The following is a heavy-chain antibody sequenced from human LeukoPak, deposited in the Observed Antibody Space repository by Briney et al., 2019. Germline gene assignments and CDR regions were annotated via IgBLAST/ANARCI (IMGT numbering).Heavy chain of an antibody. V-gene: IGHV4-4*07. CDR2: IYTSGST. D-gene: IGHD2-2*01. CDR1: GGSISSYY. Sequence: SETLSLTCTVSGGSISSYYGSWIRQPAGKGLEWIGRIYTSGSTNYNPSLKSRVTMSVDTSKNQFSLKLSSVTAADTAVYYCARDGVVPAAIYYYYGMDVWGQGTTVTVSS. CDR3: ARDGVVPAAIYYYYGMDV. J-gene: IGHJ6*02.